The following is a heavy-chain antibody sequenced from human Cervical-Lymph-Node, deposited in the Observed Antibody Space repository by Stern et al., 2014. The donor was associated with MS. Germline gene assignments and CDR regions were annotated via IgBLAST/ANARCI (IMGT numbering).Heavy chain of an antibody. V-gene: IGHV3-15*01. Sequence: EVQLVESGGGLVKPGGSLRLSCAASGFDFTNAWMSWVRQAPGKGLEWVGRIKTRADGETADYAAPVKDRFIISRDDSKNTLYLQMNSLQTEDSALYFCTTEYGPMRQMNSFLLPQIRDYWGQGTLVTISS. CDR3: TTEYGPMRQMNSFLLPQIRDY. J-gene: IGHJ4*02. CDR1: GFDFTNAW. CDR2: IKTRADGETA. D-gene: IGHD4-17*01.